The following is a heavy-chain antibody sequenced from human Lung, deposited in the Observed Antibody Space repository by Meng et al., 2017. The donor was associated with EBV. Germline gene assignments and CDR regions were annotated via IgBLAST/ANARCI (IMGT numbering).Heavy chain of an antibody. V-gene: IGHV4-34*01. J-gene: IGHJ4*02. Sequence: QVPLPQWGAGLLTPSEPLAPTLAFYGRPLSTFYWSWIRQPPGKGLEWIGEINRSGSTNYNPSLKSRLTVSMDTSKNQFSLKLSSVTAADTAVYYCARLYRGGWYLWGRGTLVTVSS. CDR1: GRPLSTFY. CDR3: ARLYRGGWYL. CDR2: INRSGST. D-gene: IGHD6-19*01.